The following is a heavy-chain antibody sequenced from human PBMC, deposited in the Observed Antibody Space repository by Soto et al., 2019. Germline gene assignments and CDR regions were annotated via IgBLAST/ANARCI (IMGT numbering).Heavy chain of an antibody. D-gene: IGHD3-16*01. CDR2: IYRSGST. J-gene: IGHJ6*03. Sequence: PSETLALTCTVSGDSVRNQYWSWIRRPPGRGLEWIGYIYRSGSTKYNPSLKSRLTISVDTSKNQFFLKLSSVTAADTAVYYCARTLDYGHMDVWGKGTTVTVSS. CDR1: GDSVRNQY. CDR3: ARTLDYGHMDV. V-gene: IGHV4-4*09.